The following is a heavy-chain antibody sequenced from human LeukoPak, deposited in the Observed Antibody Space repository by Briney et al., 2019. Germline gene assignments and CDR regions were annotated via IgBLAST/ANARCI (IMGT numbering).Heavy chain of an antibody. J-gene: IGHJ4*02. D-gene: IGHD4-17*01. V-gene: IGHV4-34*01. Sequence: SETLSLTCAVSGVSFNDYYWSWVRQTPGKGLEWIGEINHSGYTDDSPSLKSRVTISIDTSRKQFSLNLRSVTVADTGIYYCTRMTTGHDYWGQGTLVTVSS. CDR2: INHSGYT. CDR3: TRMTTGHDY. CDR1: GVSFNDYY.